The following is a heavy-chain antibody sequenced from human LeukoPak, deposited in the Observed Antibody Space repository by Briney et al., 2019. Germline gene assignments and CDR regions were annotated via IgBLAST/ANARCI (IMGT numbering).Heavy chain of an antibody. V-gene: IGHV3-11*01. Sequence: PGGSLRLSCAASGFTFSDYYMSWIRQAPGKGLEWVSYISSSGSTIYYADSVKGRFTISRDNAKNSLYLQMNSLRAEHTAVYYCARDSPPNYYYGMDVWGQGPTVTVSS. J-gene: IGHJ6*02. CDR2: ISSSGSTI. CDR1: GFTFSDYY. CDR3: ARDSPPNYYYGMDV.